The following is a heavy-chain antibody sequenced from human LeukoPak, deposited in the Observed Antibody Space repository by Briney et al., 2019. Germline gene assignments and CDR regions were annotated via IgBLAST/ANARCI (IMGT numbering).Heavy chain of an antibody. J-gene: IGHJ4*02. Sequence: SGGSVRLSCGASGFTFSSYGMHWVRQAPGKGLEWVAVIWYDGSNKYYADSVKGRFTISRDNSKNTLYLQMNSLRAEDTAVYYCASGSSGYPPYWGQGTLVTVSS. D-gene: IGHD3-22*01. CDR3: ASGSSGYPPY. V-gene: IGHV3-33*01. CDR1: GFTFSSYG. CDR2: IWYDGSNK.